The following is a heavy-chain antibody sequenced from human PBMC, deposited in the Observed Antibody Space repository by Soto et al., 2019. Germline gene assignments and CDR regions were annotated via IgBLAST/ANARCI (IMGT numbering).Heavy chain of an antibody. J-gene: IGHJ3*01. V-gene: IGHV1-3*01. CDR1: GYTFTDNA. D-gene: IGHD3-22*01. Sequence: QVHLVQSGAEVKKPGASVKVSCKASGYTFTDNAMHWVRQAPGQRPEWVGWINVGHGDTKYSQKLQGRVTITSDTSAETAYMELSSLRSDDTAVYYCARDSWITMNAFDVWGQGTSVIVSS. CDR3: ARDSWITMNAFDV. CDR2: INVGHGDT.